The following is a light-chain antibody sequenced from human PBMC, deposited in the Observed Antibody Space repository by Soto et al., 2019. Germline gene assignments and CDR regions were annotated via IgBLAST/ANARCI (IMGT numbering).Light chain of an antibody. Sequence: QSALTQPASVSGSPGQSITISCTGTSGDIGSYNRVSWYQQHPGKAPKLLIYGNSNRPSGVPDRFSGSKSGTSASLAITGLQAEDEADYYCQSYDSSLSGWVFGGGTKLTVL. J-gene: IGLJ3*02. CDR1: SGDIGSYNR. V-gene: IGLV2-14*03. CDR3: QSYDSSLSGWV. CDR2: GNS.